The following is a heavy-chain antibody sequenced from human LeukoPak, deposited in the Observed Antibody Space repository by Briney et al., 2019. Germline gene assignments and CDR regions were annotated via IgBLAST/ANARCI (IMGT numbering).Heavy chain of an antibody. V-gene: IGHV1-2*02. CDR2: INPNSGGT. CDR3: ASCGSTSCLAHDAFDI. Sequence: ASVKVSCKASGCTFTGYYMHWVRQAPGQGLEWMGWINPNSGGTNYAQKFQGRVTMTRDTSISTAYMELSRLRSDDTAVYYCASCGSTSCLAHDAFDIWGQGTMVTVSS. J-gene: IGHJ3*02. D-gene: IGHD2-2*01. CDR1: GCTFTGYY.